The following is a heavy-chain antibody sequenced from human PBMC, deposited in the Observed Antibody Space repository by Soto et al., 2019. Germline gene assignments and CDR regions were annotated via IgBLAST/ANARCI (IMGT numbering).Heavy chain of an antibody. V-gene: IGHV1-18*01. D-gene: IGHD3-22*01. CDR3: ATEGYYYDSSGYPYPAFDL. CDR1: VYTFTSYG. Sequence: SLKVYCNGSVYTFTSYGISCVRQAPGQGLEWMGWISAYNGNTNYAQKLQGRVTMITDTSTSTAYMELRSLRSDDTAVYYCATEGYYYDSSGYPYPAFDLWGQEEMVTVS. CDR2: ISAYNGNT. J-gene: IGHJ3*01.